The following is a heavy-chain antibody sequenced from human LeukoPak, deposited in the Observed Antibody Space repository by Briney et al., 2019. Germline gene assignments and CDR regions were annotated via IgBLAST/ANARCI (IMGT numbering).Heavy chain of an antibody. CDR3: ARKCSSTSCYNY. V-gene: IGHV4-34*01. D-gene: IGHD2-2*01. CDR2: INHSGST. J-gene: IGHJ4*02. Sequence: SETLSLTCAVYGGSFSGYYWSWIRQPPGEGLDWMGEINHSGSTNYNPSLKSRVTISVDTSKNQFSLKLSSVTAADTAVSYCARKCSSTSCYNYWGQGTLVTVSS. CDR1: GGSFSGYY.